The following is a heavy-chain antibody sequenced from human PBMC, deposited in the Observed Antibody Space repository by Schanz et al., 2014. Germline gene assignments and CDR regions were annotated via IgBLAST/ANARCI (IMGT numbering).Heavy chain of an antibody. CDR3: AKARRKSNCSGGRCFHYSYYGMDV. J-gene: IGHJ6*02. CDR1: GFAFSSYA. D-gene: IGHD2-15*01. V-gene: IGHV3-48*01. Sequence: QLVGSGGGLIQPGGSLRLSCTASGFAFSSYAMHWVRQAPGKGLEWVSDISSGSSYANYADSVKGRFTISRDNSKNILYLQMNSLRAEDTAVYYCAKARRKSNCSGGRCFHYSYYGMDVWGQGTTVTVSS. CDR2: ISSGSSYA.